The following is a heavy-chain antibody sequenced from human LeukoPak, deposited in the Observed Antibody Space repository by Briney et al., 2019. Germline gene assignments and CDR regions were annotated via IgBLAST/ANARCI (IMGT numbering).Heavy chain of an antibody. CDR1: GYSISSGYY. J-gene: IGHJ6*03. Sequence: PSETLSLTCIVSGYSISSGYYWGWIRQPPGKGLEWIGSIYHSGSTNYNPSLKGRVTISVDTSKNQFSLKLSSVTAADTAVYYCARLGYCSGGSCYYYYYMDVWGKGTTVTVSS. CDR2: IYHSGST. V-gene: IGHV4-38-2*02. D-gene: IGHD2-15*01. CDR3: ARLGYCSGGSCYYYYYMDV.